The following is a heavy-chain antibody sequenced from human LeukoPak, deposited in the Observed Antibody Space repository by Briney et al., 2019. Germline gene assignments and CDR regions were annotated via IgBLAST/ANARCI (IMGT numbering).Heavy chain of an antibody. CDR2: INPTNGFA. Sequence: ASVKVSCKASGYTLTDHYMDWLRQTRGHGLEWMGWINPTNGFAVYGQAFQGRVTMTRDTSISTVYMELTNLRSDDTGVYYCAKEGYSNGPDPWGPGSLVTVSS. CDR1: GYTLTDHY. J-gene: IGHJ5*02. CDR3: AKEGYSNGPDP. D-gene: IGHD5-12*01. V-gene: IGHV1-2*02.